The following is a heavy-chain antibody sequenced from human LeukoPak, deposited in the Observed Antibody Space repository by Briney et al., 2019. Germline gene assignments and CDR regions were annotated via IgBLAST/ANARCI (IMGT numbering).Heavy chain of an antibody. CDR2: ISGSGGST. J-gene: IGHJ4*02. D-gene: IGHD1-26*01. V-gene: IGHV3-23*01. Sequence: GGSLRLSCAASGSTFSSYAMSWVRQAPGKGLEWVSAISGSGGSTYYADSVKGRFTISRDNSKNTLYLQMNSLRAEDTAVYYCAKDFGGVGATKAFDYWGQGTLVTVSS. CDR3: AKDFGGVGATKAFDY. CDR1: GSTFSSYA.